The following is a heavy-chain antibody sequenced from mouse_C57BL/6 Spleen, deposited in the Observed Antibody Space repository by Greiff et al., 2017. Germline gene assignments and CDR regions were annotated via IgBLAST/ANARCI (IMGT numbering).Heavy chain of an antibody. J-gene: IGHJ4*01. V-gene: IGHV3-6*01. CDR2: ISYDGSN. Sequence: VQLKESGPGLVKPSQSLSLTCSVTGYSITSGYYWNWIRQFPGNKLEWMGYISYDGSNNYNPSLKNRNSITRDTSKNQFFLKLNSVTTEDTATYYCARRRRYGYDYAMDYWGQGTSVTVSS. CDR1: GYSITSGYY. CDR3: ARRRRYGYDYAMDY. D-gene: IGHD2-2*01.